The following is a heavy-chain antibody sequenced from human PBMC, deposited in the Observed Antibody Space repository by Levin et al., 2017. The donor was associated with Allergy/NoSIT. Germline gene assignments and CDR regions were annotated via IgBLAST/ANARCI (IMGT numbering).Heavy chain of an antibody. CDR3: ARMEYCGGDCYDWYFDL. D-gene: IGHD2-21*02. Sequence: GESLKISCEASGYSFINFGISWVRQAPGQGLEWMGWISGYTGNRNSAQKFQGRVTLTTDTSTSTAYMELRSLRSDDTAVYYCARMEYCGGDCYDWYFDLWGRGTLVTVSS. V-gene: IGHV1-18*01. CDR1: GYSFINFG. CDR2: ISGYTGNR. J-gene: IGHJ2*01.